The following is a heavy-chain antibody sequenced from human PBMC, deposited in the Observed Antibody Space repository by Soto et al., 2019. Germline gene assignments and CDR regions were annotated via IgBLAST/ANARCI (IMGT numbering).Heavy chain of an antibody. CDR2: INPSGGST. CDR1: GYTFTSYY. J-gene: IGHJ4*02. V-gene: IGHV1-46*01. CDR3: ARDDTWTKPTGYFDY. Sequence: QVQLVQSGAEVKKPGASVKVSCKASGYTFTSYYMHWVRQAPGQGLEWMGIINPSGGSTSYAQKFHGRVTMTRDTSTSTVYMELSSLRSEDTAVYYCARDDTWTKPTGYFDYWGQGTLVTVSS. D-gene: IGHD1-20*01.